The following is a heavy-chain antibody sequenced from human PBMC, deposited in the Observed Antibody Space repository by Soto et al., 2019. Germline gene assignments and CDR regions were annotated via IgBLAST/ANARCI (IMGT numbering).Heavy chain of an antibody. CDR1: GLTFSSYS. D-gene: IGHD3-22*01. J-gene: IGHJ6*02. V-gene: IGHV3-48*02. Sequence: PGGSLRLSCAASGLTFSSYSMNWVRQAPGKGLEWVSYISSSSSTIYYADSVKGRFTISRDNAKNSLYLQMNSLRDEDTAVYYCARSRKNYYDSSGYLYGMDVWGQGTTVTVSS. CDR2: ISSSSSTI. CDR3: ARSRKNYYDSSGYLYGMDV.